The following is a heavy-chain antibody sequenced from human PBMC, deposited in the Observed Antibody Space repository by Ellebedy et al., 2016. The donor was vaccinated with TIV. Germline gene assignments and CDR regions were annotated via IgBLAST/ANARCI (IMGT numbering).Heavy chain of an antibody. CDR3: TTAPDY. V-gene: IGHV3-15*01. J-gene: IGHJ4*02. CDR1: GFTFSNAW. CDR2: IKSKTDGRTT. Sequence: PGGSLRLSCAASGFTFSNAWMSWVRQAPGKGLEWVGRIKSKTDGRTTDYAAPVKGRFTISRDDSKNTLYLQMNSLKTEDTAVYYCTTAPDYWGQGTLVNVSS.